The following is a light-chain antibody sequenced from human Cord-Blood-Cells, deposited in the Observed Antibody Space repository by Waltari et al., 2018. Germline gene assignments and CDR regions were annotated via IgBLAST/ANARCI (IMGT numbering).Light chain of an antibody. J-gene: IGLJ2*01. CDR2: KDR. CDR1: VLAITY. V-gene: IGLV3-27*01. Sequence: SYELTQPSSVSVSPGQTARITCSGDVLAITYARWFQQTPGQAPVLVIYKDRERPSGIPERFSGSSSGTTVTLTISGAQVEDEADYYCYSAADNNVVFGGGTKLTVL. CDR3: YSAADNNVV.